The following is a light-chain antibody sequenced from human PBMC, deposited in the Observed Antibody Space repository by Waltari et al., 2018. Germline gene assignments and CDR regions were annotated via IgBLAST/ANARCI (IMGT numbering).Light chain of an antibody. Sequence: QSALTQPASVSGSPGQAITISCTGTSSDVGGYGYVSWYQQHPGKAPKLIIYDVSNRPSVVSSRFSGSKFGNTASLTISGLQADDEADYYCNSYTSSSSLFGGGTRLTVL. CDR2: DVS. CDR1: SSDVGGYGY. CDR3: NSYTSSSSL. V-gene: IGLV2-14*03. J-gene: IGLJ2*01.